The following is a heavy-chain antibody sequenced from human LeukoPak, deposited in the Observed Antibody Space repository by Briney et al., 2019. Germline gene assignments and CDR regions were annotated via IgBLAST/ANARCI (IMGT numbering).Heavy chain of an antibody. J-gene: IGHJ4*02. CDR1: GGTFSSYA. D-gene: IGHD3-22*01. Sequence: SVKVSCKASGGTFSSYAISWVRQAPGQGLEWMGRIIPILGIANYAQKFQGRVTITADKSTSTAYMELSSLRSEDTAVYYCARPGEEYYYDSSGYHFDYWGQGTLVIVSS. CDR3: ARPGEEYYYDSSGYHFDY. V-gene: IGHV1-69*04. CDR2: IIPILGIA.